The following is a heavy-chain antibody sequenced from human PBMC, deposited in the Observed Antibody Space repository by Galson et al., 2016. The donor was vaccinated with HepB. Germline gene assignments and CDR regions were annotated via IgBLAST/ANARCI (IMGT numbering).Heavy chain of an antibody. J-gene: IGHJ4*02. CDR1: GFRFSYYY. CDR3: ARGHYGDYVIDY. CDR2: INSDGSNT. D-gene: IGHD4-17*01. Sequence: SLRLSCATSGFRFSYYYMSWIRQAPGKGLVWVSRINSDGSNTACADSVKGRFTISRDNAKNTLYLQMNSLRGEDTAVYYCARGHYGDYVIDYWGQGTLVTVSS. V-gene: IGHV3-74*01.